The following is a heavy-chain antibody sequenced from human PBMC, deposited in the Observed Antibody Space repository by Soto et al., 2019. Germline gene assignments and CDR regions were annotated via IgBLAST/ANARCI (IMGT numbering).Heavy chain of an antibody. V-gene: IGHV3-7*03. D-gene: IGHD2-2*01. J-gene: IGHJ5*02. CDR2: IKHDGSEE. Sequence: EVQLVESGGDLVQPGGSLRLSCAASGFTFSSFWMSWVRQAPGKGLEWVANIKHDGSEEYYVDSVKGRFTISRDNAKNSLYLQMNSLRVEDTAVYYCARDRHCPSPSCNLYNWFDPWGQGSLVTVSS. CDR1: GFTFSSFW. CDR3: ARDRHCPSPSCNLYNWFDP.